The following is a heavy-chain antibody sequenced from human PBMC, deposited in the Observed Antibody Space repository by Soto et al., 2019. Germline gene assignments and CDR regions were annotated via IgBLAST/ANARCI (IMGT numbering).Heavy chain of an antibody. V-gene: IGHV1-8*02. Sequence: QVQLVQSGAEVKKPGASVKVSCRASGYTFTNYDINWVRQASGQGLEWMGWTSPTTGNTGFAQKFQGRVTMTTNTSVTTVYMELSSLTSEDTAVYYCARRSIESRPRTMGFDPWGQGTLVIVSS. J-gene: IGHJ5*02. CDR3: ARRSIESRPRTMGFDP. CDR2: TSPTTGNT. CDR1: GYTFTNYD. D-gene: IGHD6-6*01.